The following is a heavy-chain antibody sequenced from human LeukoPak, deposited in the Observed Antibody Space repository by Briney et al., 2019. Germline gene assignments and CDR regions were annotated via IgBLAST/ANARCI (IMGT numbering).Heavy chain of an antibody. V-gene: IGHV3-23*01. CDR2: ISGSGSP. CDR1: GLTFSSYS. Sequence: GGSLTLSHAPSGLTFSSYSMGWVRQPPGGGLECVLFISGSGSPYYAASVKGRFTISRDNSKNMLYLQMNSLSAEDTAVYYCAKDLGLVGSGSYYFDYWGQGTLVTVSS. J-gene: IGHJ4*02. D-gene: IGHD3-10*01. CDR3: AKDLGLVGSGSYYFDY.